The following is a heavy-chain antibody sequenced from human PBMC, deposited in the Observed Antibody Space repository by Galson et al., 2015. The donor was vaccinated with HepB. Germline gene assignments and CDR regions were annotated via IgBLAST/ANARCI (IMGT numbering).Heavy chain of an antibody. CDR2: ISADNGNT. J-gene: IGHJ4*02. CDR3: AREGLRGYYDSTGYFPFDY. CDR1: GYFFTHFG. D-gene: IGHD3-22*01. Sequence: SVKVSCKASGYFFTHFGINWVRQAPGQGLEWMGWISADNGNTKYAQKFQGRVTVTTDTSTSTAYVEVRSLRSDDTAVYYCAREGLRGYYDSTGYFPFDYWGQGSLVTVSS. V-gene: IGHV1-18*01.